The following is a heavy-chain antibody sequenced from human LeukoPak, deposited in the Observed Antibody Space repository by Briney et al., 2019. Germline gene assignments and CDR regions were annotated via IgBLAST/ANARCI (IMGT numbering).Heavy chain of an antibody. V-gene: IGHV1-18*01. J-gene: IGHJ4*02. CDR3: ARDLVRPVQLERRLAEKVFDY. CDR1: GYTFTSYG. Sequence: ASVKVSCKASGYTFTSYGISWVRQAPGQGLEWVGWISAYNGNTNYAQKFQGRVTMTTDTSTSTAYMELRSLRYDDTDVYYCARDLVRPVQLERRLAEKVFDYWGQGTLVTVSS. D-gene: IGHD1-1*01. CDR2: ISAYNGNT.